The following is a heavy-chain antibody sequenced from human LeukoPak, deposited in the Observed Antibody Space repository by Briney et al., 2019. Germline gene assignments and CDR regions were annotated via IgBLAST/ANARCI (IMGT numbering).Heavy chain of an antibody. CDR2: IYYSGST. Sequence: SETLSLTCTVSGGSISSSSYYWGWIRQPPGKGLEWIGSIYYSGSTYYNPSLKSRVTISVDTSKNQFSLKLSSVTAADTAVYYCARLIYDYGDYYFDYWGQGTLVTVSS. D-gene: IGHD4-17*01. CDR1: GGSISSSSYY. V-gene: IGHV4-39*07. CDR3: ARLIYDYGDYYFDY. J-gene: IGHJ4*02.